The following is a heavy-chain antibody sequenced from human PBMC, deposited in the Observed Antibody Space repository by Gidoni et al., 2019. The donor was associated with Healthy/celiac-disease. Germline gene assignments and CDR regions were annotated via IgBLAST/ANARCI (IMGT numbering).Heavy chain of an antibody. V-gene: IGHV3-48*02. CDR1: GCTFSSYS. Sequence: EVQLVESGGGLVQPGGSLRLSCAASGCTFSSYSMHWVRQAPGKGVGWVSYISSSSSNIYYADSVKGRFTISRDNAKNSLYLQMNSLGDEDTAVYYCARDALEWLVSDWGQGTLVTVSS. J-gene: IGHJ4*02. CDR3: ARDALEWLVSD. CDR2: ISSSSSNI. D-gene: IGHD3-3*01.